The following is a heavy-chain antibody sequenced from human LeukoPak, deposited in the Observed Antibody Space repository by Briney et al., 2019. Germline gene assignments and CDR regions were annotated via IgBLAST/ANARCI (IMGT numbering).Heavy chain of an antibody. CDR2: ISGSGGST. J-gene: IGHJ4*02. Sequence: GGSLRLSCAASGFTFSSYAMSWVRQAPGEGLEWVSAISGSGGSTYYADSVKGRFTISRDNSKNTLYLQMNSLRAEDTAVYYCAKDWGYCSGGSCYLNDYWGQGTLVTVSS. V-gene: IGHV3-23*01. CDR1: GFTFSSYA. CDR3: AKDWGYCSGGSCYLNDY. D-gene: IGHD2-15*01.